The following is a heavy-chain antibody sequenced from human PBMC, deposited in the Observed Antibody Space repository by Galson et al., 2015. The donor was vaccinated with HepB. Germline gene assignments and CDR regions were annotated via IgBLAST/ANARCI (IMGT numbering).Heavy chain of an antibody. CDR1: GDSVSSNSAA. J-gene: IGHJ4*02. CDR3: AREGHTAVAEPFDY. CDR2: TYYRSKWYN. Sequence: CAISGDSVSSNSAAWNWIRQSPSRGLEWLGRTYYRSKWYNDYAVSVKSRITINPDTSKNQFSLQLNSVTPEDTAVYYCAREGHTAVAEPFDYWGQGTLVPVSS. D-gene: IGHD6-19*01. V-gene: IGHV6-1*01.